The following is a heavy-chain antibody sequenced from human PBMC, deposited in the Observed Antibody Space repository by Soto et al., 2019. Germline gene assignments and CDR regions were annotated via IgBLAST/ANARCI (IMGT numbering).Heavy chain of an antibody. CDR3: AKTVTTVRAADEVDY. D-gene: IGHD4-4*01. J-gene: IGHJ4*02. CDR2: ISAYNGNT. V-gene: IGHV1-18*04. CDR1: GYTFTSYG. Sequence: QVPLVQSGAEVKKPGASVKVSCKASGYTFTSYGISWVRQAPGQGLEWMGWISAYNGNTNYAQKLQGRVTMTTDTSTSTAYMELRSLRADDTALYYCAKTVTTVRAADEVDYWGQGTLVTVSS.